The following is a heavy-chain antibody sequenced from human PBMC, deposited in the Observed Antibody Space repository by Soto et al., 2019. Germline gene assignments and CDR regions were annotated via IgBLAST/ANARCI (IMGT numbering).Heavy chain of an antibody. CDR3: ERDLNFQQEWLRSEYDH. Sequence: QVQLVESGGGVVQPGRSLRLSCAASGFTLNRYDMYWVRQAPGKGLEWVAVTWYDGSKTYYGESVKGRFTVSRDNSKNTVYLQMDSLRAEETAVYYCERDLNFQQEWLRSEYDHWGQGTLVTVSS. CDR2: TWYDGSKT. D-gene: IGHD5-12*01. V-gene: IGHV3-33*01. CDR1: GFTLNRYD. J-gene: IGHJ4*02.